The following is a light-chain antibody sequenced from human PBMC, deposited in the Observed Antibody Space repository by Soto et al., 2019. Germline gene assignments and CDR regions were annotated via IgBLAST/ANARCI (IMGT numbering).Light chain of an antibody. V-gene: IGKV1-5*01. CDR2: DAS. Sequence: DIQMTQSPSTLSASVGDRVTITCRASQSISSWLAWYQQKPGKAPKLLIYDASSLESVVPSRFSGSGSGTEFTLTISSLQADDFATYYCQQYNSYSPYTFGQGTKLEIK. CDR1: QSISSW. J-gene: IGKJ2*01. CDR3: QQYNSYSPYT.